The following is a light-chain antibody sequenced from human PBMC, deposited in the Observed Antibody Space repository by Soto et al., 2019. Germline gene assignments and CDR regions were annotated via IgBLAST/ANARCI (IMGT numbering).Light chain of an antibody. Sequence: EIVLTQSPGTLSLSPGERATLSCRASQSVSSSYLAWDQQKPGQAPRLLIYGASSRATGIPDRFSGGGSGTDFTLSISRLEAEYFAVYYCQQYGNSPPWTFGQGTKVEIK. CDR3: QQYGNSPPWT. V-gene: IGKV3-20*01. CDR1: QSVSSSY. CDR2: GAS. J-gene: IGKJ1*01.